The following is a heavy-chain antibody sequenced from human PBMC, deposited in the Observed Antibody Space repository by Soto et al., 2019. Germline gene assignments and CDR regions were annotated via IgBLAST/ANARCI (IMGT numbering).Heavy chain of an antibody. CDR2: INHSGST. V-gene: IGHV4-34*01. J-gene: IGHJ6*04. Sequence: SETLSLTCAVYGGSFSGDYWSWIRQPPGKGLEWIGEINHSGSTNYNPSLKSRVTISVDTSKNQFSLKLSSVTAADTAVYYCASPWYYDRCCYGGYYYYGMGVWGKGTPVTVSS. CDR3: ASPWYYDRCCYGGYYYYGMGV. CDR1: GGSFSGDY. D-gene: IGHD3-22*01.